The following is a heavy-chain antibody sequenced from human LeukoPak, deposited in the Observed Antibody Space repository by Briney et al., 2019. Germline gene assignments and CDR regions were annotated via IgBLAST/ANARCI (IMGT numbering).Heavy chain of an antibody. CDR2: ISRSGSAI. D-gene: IGHD1-26*01. Sequence: GGSLRLSCAASGFTFSSYEMTRVRQAPGKGLEWVSHISRSGSAIQYAGSVKGRFTISRDNSKNSVYLQMNSLRAEDTAVYYCSRDFNSFSGSSHDRTDYSGQGTLVTVSS. J-gene: IGHJ4*02. V-gene: IGHV3-48*03. CDR3: SRDFNSFSGSSHDRTDY. CDR1: GFTFSSYE.